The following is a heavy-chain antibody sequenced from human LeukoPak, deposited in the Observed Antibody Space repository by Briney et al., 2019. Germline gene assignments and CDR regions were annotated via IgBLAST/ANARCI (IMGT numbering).Heavy chain of an antibody. V-gene: IGHV4-59*08. D-gene: IGHD3-9*01. J-gene: IGHJ5*02. Sequence: PSETLSLTCTVSGGSIRSYYWSWIRQPPGKGLEWIGYIYYSGSTNYNPSLKSRVTMSVDTSKNQFSLKLSSVTAADTAVYYCARGLNYDILTGRNWFDPWGQGTLVTVSS. CDR1: GGSIRSYY. CDR2: IYYSGST. CDR3: ARGLNYDILTGRNWFDP.